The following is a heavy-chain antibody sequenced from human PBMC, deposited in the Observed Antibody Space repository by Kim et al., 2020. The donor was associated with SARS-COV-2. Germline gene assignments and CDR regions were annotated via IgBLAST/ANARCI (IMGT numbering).Heavy chain of an antibody. Sequence: SANFYEDSVKGRFTIARDNGKNSLYLQMNSLRADDTAVYHCARGGSWTFDCWGRGTLVTVSS. V-gene: IGHV3-7*01. CDR2: SAN. D-gene: IGHD1-1*01. CDR3: ARGGSWTFDC. J-gene: IGHJ4*02.